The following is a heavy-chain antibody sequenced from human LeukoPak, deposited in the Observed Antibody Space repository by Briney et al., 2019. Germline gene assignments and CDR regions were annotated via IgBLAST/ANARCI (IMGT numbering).Heavy chain of an antibody. CDR3: ATQGSRLSH. Sequence: GGSLRLSCAASGFTFSSYAMSWVRQAPGKGLEWVSAISGSGGSTYYADSVKGRFTISRDNAKNSLYLQMNSLRAEDTAVYYCATQGSRLSHWGQGTPVTVSS. CDR1: GFTFSSYA. J-gene: IGHJ4*02. CDR2: ISGSGGST. V-gene: IGHV3-23*01. D-gene: IGHD3-3*02.